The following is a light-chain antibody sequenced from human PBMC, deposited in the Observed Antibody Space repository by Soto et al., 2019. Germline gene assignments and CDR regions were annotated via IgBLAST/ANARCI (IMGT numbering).Light chain of an antibody. V-gene: IGLV2-14*01. CDR2: EVS. CDR1: SSDVGAYNY. Sequence: QSVLTQPASVSGSPGQSITISCTGTSSDVGAYNYISWYQQHPGKAPKLMIYEVSNRPSGASNRFSGSKSGNTASLTISGLQAEDEADYYCSSYTASSTQVFGGGTQLTVL. CDR3: SSYTASSTQV. J-gene: IGLJ2*01.